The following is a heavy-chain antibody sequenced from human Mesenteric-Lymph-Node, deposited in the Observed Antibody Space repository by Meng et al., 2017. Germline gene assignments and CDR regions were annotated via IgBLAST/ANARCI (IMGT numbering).Heavy chain of an antibody. D-gene: IGHD3-9*01. CDR2: INHSGST. CDR3: ARNGLRYFDWLLSRPRYYYYGMDV. V-gene: IGHV4-34*01. Sequence: SETLSLTCAVYGGSFSGYYWSWIRQPPGKGLEWIGEINHSGSTNYNPSLKSRVTISVDTSKNQFSLKLSSVTAADTAVYYCARNGLRYFDWLLSRPRYYYYGMDVWGQGTTVT. CDR1: GGSFSGYY. J-gene: IGHJ6*02.